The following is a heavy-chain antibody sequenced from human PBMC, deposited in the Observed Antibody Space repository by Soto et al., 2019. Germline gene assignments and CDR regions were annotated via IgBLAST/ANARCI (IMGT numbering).Heavy chain of an antibody. J-gene: IGHJ4*02. D-gene: IGHD3-22*01. CDR1: GFTFSSYS. Sequence: PGGSLRLSCVASGFTFSSYSMVWVRQAPGKGLEWVSYIFVTGGTIYYADSVKGRFTVSRDNAKNSLFLLMNSLRDEDTAVYYCARGLYYYDSSGYWGYWGQGTLVTVSS. CDR3: ARGLYYYDSSGYWGY. V-gene: IGHV3-48*02. CDR2: IFVTGGTI.